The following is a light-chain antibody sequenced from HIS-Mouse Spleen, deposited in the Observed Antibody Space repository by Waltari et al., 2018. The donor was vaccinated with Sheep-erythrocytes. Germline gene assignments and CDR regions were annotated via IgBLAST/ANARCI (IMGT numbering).Light chain of an antibody. J-gene: IGLJ3*02. CDR2: EVS. CDR1: SSDVGGYNY. V-gene: IGLV2-8*01. Sequence: QSALTQPPSASGSPGQSVTISCTGTSSDVGGYNYVSWYQQHPGKAPKLMIYEVSKRPSWVPDRFSGSKSGNTASLTVSGLQAEDEADYYCSSYAGSNNWVFGGGTNLTVL. CDR3: SSYAGSNNWV.